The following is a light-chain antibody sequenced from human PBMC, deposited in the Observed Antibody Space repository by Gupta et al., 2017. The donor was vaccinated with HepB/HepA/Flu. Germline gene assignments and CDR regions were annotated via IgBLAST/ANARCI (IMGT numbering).Light chain of an antibody. Sequence: DIVFLHSPAPLSLSPGERATLSCRASQSVSSYLAWYQQKPGQAPRLLIYDASNRATGIPARFSGSGSGTDFTLTISSLEPEDFAVYYCQQRSNWPPITFGQGTRLEIK. CDR3: QQRSNWPPIT. CDR2: DAS. V-gene: IGKV3-11*01. CDR1: QSVSSY. J-gene: IGKJ5*01.